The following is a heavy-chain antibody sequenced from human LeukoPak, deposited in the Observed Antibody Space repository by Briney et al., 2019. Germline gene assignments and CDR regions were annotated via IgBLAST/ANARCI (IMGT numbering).Heavy chain of an antibody. J-gene: IGHJ5*02. CDR2: IYYSGST. Sequence: SETLSLTCTVYGGSISSYYWSWIRQPPGKGLEWIGYIYYSGSTNYNPSLKSRVTISVDTSKNQFSLKLSSVTAADTAVYYCARGREWSTNWFDPWGQGTLLTVSS. CDR3: ARGREWSTNWFDP. D-gene: IGHD3-3*01. V-gene: IGHV4-59*01. CDR1: GGSISSYY.